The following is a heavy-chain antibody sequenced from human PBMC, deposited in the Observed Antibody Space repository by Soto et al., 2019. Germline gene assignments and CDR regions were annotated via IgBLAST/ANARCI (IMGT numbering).Heavy chain of an antibody. V-gene: IGHV4-31*03. CDR2: IHYSGTT. J-gene: IGHJ6*02. CDR3: ARIAVTYYYDMDV. CDR1: AGSISSGGYY. D-gene: IGHD6-19*01. Sequence: SETLSLTCTVSAGSISSGGYYWSWIRQHPGKGLEWIGYIHYSGTTYYNPSLKSRLTMSVDSSKNQFSLKVYSVTAADTAIYYCARIAVTYYYDMDVWGQGTTVTVSS.